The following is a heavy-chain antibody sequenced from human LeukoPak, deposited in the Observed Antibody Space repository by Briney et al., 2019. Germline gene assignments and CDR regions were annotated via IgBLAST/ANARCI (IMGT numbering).Heavy chain of an antibody. J-gene: IGHJ3*02. CDR2: IYYSGST. Sequence: SETLSLTCTVSGGSISSYYWSWIRQPPGKGLEWIGHIYYSGSTNYNPSLKSRVPISVDTSKNQFSLKLSSVTAADTAVYYCASHYCSSTSCPRLDAFDIWGQGTMVTVSS. V-gene: IGHV4-59*01. D-gene: IGHD2-2*01. CDR3: ASHYCSSTSCPRLDAFDI. CDR1: GGSISSYY.